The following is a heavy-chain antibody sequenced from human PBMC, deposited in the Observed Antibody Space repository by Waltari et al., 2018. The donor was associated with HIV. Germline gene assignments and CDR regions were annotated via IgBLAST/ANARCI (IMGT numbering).Heavy chain of an antibody. Sequence: QVQLVQSGAEVKKPGASVKVSCKASGYTFTSYDINWVRQAPGKGLEWMGWMNPNSGNTGYAQKFQGRVTMTRDTSISTAYMELSSLRSDDTAVYYCARALGRGYCSSTSCFFDYWGQGPLVTVSS. D-gene: IGHD2-2*01. CDR3: ARALGRGYCSSTSCFFDY. J-gene: IGHJ4*02. CDR1: GYTFTSYD. V-gene: IGHV1-8*01. CDR2: MNPNSGNT.